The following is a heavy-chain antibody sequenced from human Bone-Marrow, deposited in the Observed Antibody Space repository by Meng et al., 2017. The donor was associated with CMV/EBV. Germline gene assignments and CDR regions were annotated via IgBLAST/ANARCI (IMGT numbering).Heavy chain of an antibody. V-gene: IGHV1-2*02. Sequence: FTGYYMHWVRQAPGQGLEWMGWINPNSGGTNYAQKFQGRVTMTRDTSISTAYMELSRLRSDDTAVYYCARDAGGNYYDFWSGYLDYWGQGTLVTVSS. CDR3: ARDAGGNYYDFWSGYLDY. J-gene: IGHJ4*02. CDR2: INPNSGGT. D-gene: IGHD3-3*01. CDR1: FTGYY.